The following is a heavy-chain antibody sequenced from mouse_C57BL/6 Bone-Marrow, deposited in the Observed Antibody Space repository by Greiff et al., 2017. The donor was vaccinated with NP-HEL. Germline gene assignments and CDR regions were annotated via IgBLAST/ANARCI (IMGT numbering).Heavy chain of an antibody. V-gene: IGHV1-4*01. CDR2: INPSSGYT. CDR3: ARSTGGYWYFDV. J-gene: IGHJ1*03. D-gene: IGHD1-1*01. Sequence: QVQLQESGADLARPGASVKMSCKASGYTFTSYTMHWVKQRPGQGLEWIGYINPSSGYTKYNQKFKDKATLTADKSSSTAYMQRSSLTSEDSAVYYCARSTGGYWYFDVWGTGTTVTVSS. CDR1: GYTFTSYT.